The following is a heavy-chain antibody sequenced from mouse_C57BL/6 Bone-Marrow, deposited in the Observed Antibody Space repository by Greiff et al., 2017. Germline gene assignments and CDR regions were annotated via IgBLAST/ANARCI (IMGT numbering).Heavy chain of an antibody. Sequence: VQLQQSGAELVRPGTSVKVSCKASGYAFTNYLIEWVKQRPGQGLAWIGVINPGSGGTNYNEKFKGKATLTADKSSSTAYMQLSSLTSEDSAVYFCARGQLGDYWGQGTTLTVSS. CDR3: ARGQLGDY. D-gene: IGHD6-1*01. CDR2: INPGSGGT. CDR1: GYAFTNYL. V-gene: IGHV1-54*01. J-gene: IGHJ2*01.